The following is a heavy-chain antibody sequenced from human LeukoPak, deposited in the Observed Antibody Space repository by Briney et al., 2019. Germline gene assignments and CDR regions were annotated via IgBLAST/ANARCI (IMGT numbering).Heavy chain of an antibody. CDR1: GGSFSGYY. J-gene: IGHJ4*02. CDR2: INHSGST. CDR3: AREYCSSGSCTAPPYYFDY. D-gene: IGHD2-15*01. Sequence: SETLSLTCAVYGGSFSGYYWSWIRQPPGKGLEWIGEINHSGSTNYNPSLKSRVTISVDTSKNQFSLKLNSVTAADTAVYYCAREYCSSGSCTAPPYYFDYWGQGTLVTVSS. V-gene: IGHV4-34*01.